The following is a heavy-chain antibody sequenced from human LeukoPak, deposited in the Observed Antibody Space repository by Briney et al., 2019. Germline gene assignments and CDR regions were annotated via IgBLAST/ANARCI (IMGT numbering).Heavy chain of an antibody. CDR2: ISAYNGNT. D-gene: IGHD3-22*01. J-gene: IGHJ3*02. V-gene: IGHV1-18*01. CDR3: ARTADYYDSSDYAFDI. Sequence: ASVKVSCTASGYTFTIYGISWVRQATGQGLEWMGWISAYNGNTNYAQKLQGRVTMTTDTSTSTAYMELRSLRSDDTAVYYCARTADYYDSSDYAFDIWGQGTMVTVSS. CDR1: GYTFTIYG.